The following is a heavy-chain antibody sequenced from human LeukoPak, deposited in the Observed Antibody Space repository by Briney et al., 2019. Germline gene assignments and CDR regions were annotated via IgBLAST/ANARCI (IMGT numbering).Heavy chain of an antibody. CDR1: GGSITSYY. Sequence: SETLSLTCTVSGGSITSYYWSWIRQPPGQGLEGIGHIYSSGTTNYNPSLKSRVTISVDTSKNQFSLNLSSVTAADAAVYYCARSTLYCGSDCSGYFEHWGQGTLVTVSS. J-gene: IGHJ4*02. D-gene: IGHD2-21*02. CDR2: IYSSGTT. CDR3: ARSTLYCGSDCSGYFEH. V-gene: IGHV4-4*09.